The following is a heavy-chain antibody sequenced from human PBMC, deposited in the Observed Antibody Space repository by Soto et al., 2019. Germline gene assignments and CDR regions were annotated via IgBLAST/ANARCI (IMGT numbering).Heavy chain of an antibody. CDR2: IIPIFGTA. CDR3: ASPLAGDGDKNDY. V-gene: IGHV1-69*13. CDR1: GGTFSSYA. Sequence: SVKLSCKASGGTFSSYAISWVRQAPGQGLEWMGGIIPIFGTANYAQKFQGRVTITADESTSTAYMELSSLRSEDTAVYYCASPLAGDGDKNDYWGQGTLVTVSS. J-gene: IGHJ4*02.